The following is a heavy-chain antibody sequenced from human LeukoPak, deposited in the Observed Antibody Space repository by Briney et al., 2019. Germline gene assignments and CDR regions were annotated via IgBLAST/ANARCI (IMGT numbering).Heavy chain of an antibody. CDR1: GGSISSGSYY. CDR3: ARDYDSSGYYSHDAFDI. D-gene: IGHD3-22*01. CDR2: IYTSGST. Sequence: PSETLSLTCTVSGGSISSGSYYWSWIRQPAGKGLEWIGRIYTSGSTNYNPSLKSRVTISVDTSKTQFSLKLSSVTAADTAVYYCARDYDSSGYYSHDAFDIWGQGTMVTVSS. V-gene: IGHV4-61*02. J-gene: IGHJ3*02.